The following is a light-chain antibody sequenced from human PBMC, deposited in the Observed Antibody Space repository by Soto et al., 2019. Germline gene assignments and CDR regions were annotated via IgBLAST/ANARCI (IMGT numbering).Light chain of an antibody. V-gene: IGLV2-14*01. CDR3: SSYTSASTPLV. Sequence: QSVLTQPASVSGSPGQSITISCTGTVSDVGGYNYVSWYQQHPGKAPKVMIYDVSNRPSGVSNRFSGSKSGNTASLTISGLQAEDEADYYCSSYTSASTPLVFGGGTKVTVL. CDR2: DVS. CDR1: VSDVGGYNY. J-gene: IGLJ2*01.